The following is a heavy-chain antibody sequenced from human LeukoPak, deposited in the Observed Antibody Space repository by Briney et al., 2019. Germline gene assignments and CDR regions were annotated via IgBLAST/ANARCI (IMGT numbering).Heavy chain of an antibody. CDR1: GFTFSMYA. J-gene: IGHJ4*02. Sequence: GGSLRLSCAASGFTFSMYAMHWVRQAPGKGLEYVSAISSDGSSTYYANSVKGRFTISRDTSKNTLYLQMGSLRADDMAVYYCARSPRDSWSGYLGYWGQGTLVTVSS. V-gene: IGHV3-64*01. CDR2: ISSDGSST. D-gene: IGHD3-3*01. CDR3: ARSPRDSWSGYLGY.